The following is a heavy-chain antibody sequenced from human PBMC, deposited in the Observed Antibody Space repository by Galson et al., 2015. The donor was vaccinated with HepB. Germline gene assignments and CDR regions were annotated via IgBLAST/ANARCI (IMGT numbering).Heavy chain of an antibody. CDR2: INPSGGST. D-gene: IGHD6-13*01. Sequence: SVKVSCKASGYTFTSYYMHWVRQAPGQGLEWMGIINPSGGSTSYAQKFQGRVTMTRDTSTSTVYMELSSLRSADTAVYYCARTAEPGIAAAPPYYFDYWGQGTLVTVSS. CDR1: GYTFTSYY. V-gene: IGHV1-46*01. J-gene: IGHJ4*02. CDR3: ARTAEPGIAAAPPYYFDY.